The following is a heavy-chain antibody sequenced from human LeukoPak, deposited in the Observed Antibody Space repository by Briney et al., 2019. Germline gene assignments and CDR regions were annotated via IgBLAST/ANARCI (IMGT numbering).Heavy chain of an antibody. CDR2: FDPEDGET. V-gene: IGHV1-24*01. CDR1: GYTLTELS. CDR3: ARDWDIVVVPASPGYNWFDP. D-gene: IGHD2-2*01. Sequence: GASVKVSCKVSGYTLTELSMHWVRQAPGKGLEWMGGFDPEDGETIYAQKFQGRVTITADESTSTAYMELSSLRSEDTAVYYCARDWDIVVVPASPGYNWFDPWGQGTLVTVSS. J-gene: IGHJ5*02.